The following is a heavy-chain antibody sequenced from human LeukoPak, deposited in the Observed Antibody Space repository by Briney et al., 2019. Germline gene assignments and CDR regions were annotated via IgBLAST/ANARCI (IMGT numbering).Heavy chain of an antibody. CDR1: GGSISSGSYY. J-gene: IGHJ6*03. D-gene: IGHD3-3*01. V-gene: IGHV4-61*02. CDR2: IYTSGST. Sequence: SETLSLTCTVSGGSISSGSYYWSWIRQPAGKGLEWIGRIYTSGSTSYNPSLKSRVTISVDTSKNQFSLKLSSVTAADTAVYYCARAIPDKYDFWSGPDYYYYYMDVWGKGTTVTVSS. CDR3: ARAIPDKYDFWSGPDYYYYYMDV.